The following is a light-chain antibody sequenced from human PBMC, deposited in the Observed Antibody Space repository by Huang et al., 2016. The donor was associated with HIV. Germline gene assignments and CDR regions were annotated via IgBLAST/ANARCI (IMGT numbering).Light chain of an antibody. J-gene: IGKJ4*01. Sequence: IVLTQSPGTLSLSPGERATLSCNASQSVSSSYLAWYQQKPGQAPRLLIYGASSRATGIPDRFSGSGSGTDFTLTISRLEPEDFAVYYCQQYDNSPLTFGGGTKVEIK. CDR2: GAS. CDR3: QQYDNSPLT. V-gene: IGKV3-20*01. CDR1: QSVSSSY.